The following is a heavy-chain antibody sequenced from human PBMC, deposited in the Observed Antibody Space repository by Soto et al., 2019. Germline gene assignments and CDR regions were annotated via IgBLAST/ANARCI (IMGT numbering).Heavy chain of an antibody. CDR3: ARGKEYSAY. J-gene: IGHJ4*02. CDR1: GGSSSRGGYS. V-gene: IGHV4-30-2*01. Sequence: QLQLQASGSGLVKPSQTLSLTCSVSGGSSSRGGYSWSWIRQPPGKGLEWIGYIYHSVSTYYNPSLKIRVTISVDRSKNQFSLKLSSVTAADTAVYYCARGKEYSAYWGQGTLVTVSS. CDR2: IYHSVST.